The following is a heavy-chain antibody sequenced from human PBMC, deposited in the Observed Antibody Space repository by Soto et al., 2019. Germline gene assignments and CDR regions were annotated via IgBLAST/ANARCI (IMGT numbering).Heavy chain of an antibody. CDR3: ARDYSTYAPFDY. CDR2: ISSSSSTI. J-gene: IGHJ4*02. Sequence: VGSLRLSCAASGFTFSSYSMNWVRQAPGKGLEWVSYISSSSSTIYYADSVKGRFTISRDNAKNSLYLQMNSLRAEDTAVYYCARDYSTYAPFDYWGQGTLVTSPQ. V-gene: IGHV3-48*01. CDR1: GFTFSSYS. D-gene: IGHD2-2*01.